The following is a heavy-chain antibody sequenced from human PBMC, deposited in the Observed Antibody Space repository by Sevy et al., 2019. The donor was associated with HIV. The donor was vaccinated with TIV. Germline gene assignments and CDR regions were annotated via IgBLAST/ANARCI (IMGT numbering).Heavy chain of an antibody. V-gene: IGHV3-11*01. CDR2: ISSSGSTI. D-gene: IGHD5-18*01. J-gene: IGHJ6*03. CDR3: ARDWSSYGYYYYYYMDV. Sequence: GGSLRLSCAASGFTFSDYYMSWIRQAPGKGLEWVSYISSSGSTIYYADSVKGRFTISRDNAKNSLYLQRNSLRAEDTAVYYCARDWSSYGYYYYYYMDVWGKGTTVTVSS. CDR1: GFTFSDYY.